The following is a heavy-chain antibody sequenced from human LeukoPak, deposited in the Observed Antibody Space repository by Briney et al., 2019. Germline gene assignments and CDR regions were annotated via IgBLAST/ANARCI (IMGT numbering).Heavy chain of an antibody. Sequence: SETLSLTCTVSGGSISSYYWSWIRQPPGKGLEWIGYIYYSGSTNYNPSLKSRVTISVDTSKNQFSLKLSSVTAADTAVCYCARTDTAMAYYYYGMDVWGQGTTVTVSS. D-gene: IGHD5-18*01. CDR1: GGSISSYY. CDR2: IYYSGST. CDR3: ARTDTAMAYYYYGMDV. J-gene: IGHJ6*02. V-gene: IGHV4-59*01.